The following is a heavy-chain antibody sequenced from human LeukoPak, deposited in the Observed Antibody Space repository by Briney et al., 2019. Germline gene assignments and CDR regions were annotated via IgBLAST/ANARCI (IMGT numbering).Heavy chain of an antibody. CDR1: GYSISSGYY. V-gene: IGHV4-38-2*02. Sequence: SETLSLTCTVSGYSISSGYYWGWIRQPPGKGLEWIGSIHHSGSTNYNPSLKSRVTISLDTSKNQFSLKLSSVTAADTAVYYWGRALGGYFQYFQHWGQGTLVTVSS. CDR2: IHHSGST. CDR3: GRALGGYFQYFQH. D-gene: IGHD4-23*01. J-gene: IGHJ1*01.